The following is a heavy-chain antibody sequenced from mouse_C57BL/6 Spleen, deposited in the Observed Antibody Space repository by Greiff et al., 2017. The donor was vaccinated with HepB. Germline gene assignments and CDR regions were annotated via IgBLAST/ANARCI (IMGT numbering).Heavy chain of an antibody. J-gene: IGHJ1*03. V-gene: IGHV1-12*01. CDR2: IYPGNGDT. Sequence: LQQSGAELVRPGASVKMSCKASGYTFTSYNMHWVKQTPRQGLEWIGAIYPGNGDTSYNQKFKGKATLTVDKSSSTAYMQLSSLTSEDSAVYFCAREREAITTVVATNWYFDVWGTGTTVTVSS. D-gene: IGHD1-1*01. CDR3: AREREAITTVVATNWYFDV. CDR1: GYTFTSYN.